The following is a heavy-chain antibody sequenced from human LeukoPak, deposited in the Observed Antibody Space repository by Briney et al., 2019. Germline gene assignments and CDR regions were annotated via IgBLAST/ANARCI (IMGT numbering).Heavy chain of an antibody. V-gene: IGHV4-39*07. J-gene: IGHJ4*02. CDR2: VYYSGST. CDR1: GGSISSSTYF. CDR3: ARARRYCSGGSCNSGAFDY. D-gene: IGHD2-15*01. Sequence: PSETLSLTCTVSGGSISSSTYFWAWIRQPPGKGLEWIGSVYYSGSTDYNSSLKSRVTISVDTSKNQFSVKLSSVTAADTAVYYCARARRYCSGGSCNSGAFDYWGQGTLVTVSS.